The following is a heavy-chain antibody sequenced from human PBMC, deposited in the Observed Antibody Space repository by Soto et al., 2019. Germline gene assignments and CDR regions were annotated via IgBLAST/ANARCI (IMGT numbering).Heavy chain of an antibody. Sequence: ETLRLSCAASGFAFRSYAMSCARQAPGKGLEWVSSLLRSGSSTYYADSVKGRFTISSDISANSLYLQMDSLRAEDTAVYYCAKDAVSGDGVWLLDSWGQGTVVTVSS. CDR3: AKDAVSGDGVWLLDS. V-gene: IGHV3-23*01. J-gene: IGHJ5*02. CDR2: LLRSGSST. CDR1: GFAFRSYA. D-gene: IGHD4-17*01.